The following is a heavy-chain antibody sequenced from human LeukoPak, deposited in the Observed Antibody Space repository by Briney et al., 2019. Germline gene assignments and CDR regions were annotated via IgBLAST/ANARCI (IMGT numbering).Heavy chain of an antibody. CDR3: ANTFGELAYKPPFDY. D-gene: IGHD3-10*01. V-gene: IGHV3-30*04. CDR2: ILYDGSNY. J-gene: IGHJ4*02. Sequence: GRSLRLSCAASRFTFSSYAMQWVRQAPGKGLEWGAVILYDGSNYSHADYVKGRFTIARDNSKNTLYLQMNSLGAEDTAVYYCANTFGELAYKPPFDYWGQGALVTVSS. CDR1: RFTFSSYA.